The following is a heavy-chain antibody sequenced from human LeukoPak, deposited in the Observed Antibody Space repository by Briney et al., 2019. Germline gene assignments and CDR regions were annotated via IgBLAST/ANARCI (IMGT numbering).Heavy chain of an antibody. CDR3: ARSIYSGTSNFDY. D-gene: IGHD1-26*01. CDR2: IYYSGST. V-gene: IGHV4-59*01. Sequence: SETLSLTCTVSSGSISSYYWSWIRQPPGKGLEWIGYIYYSGSTNYNPSLQSRVTISIDTSKNQFSLKLSSVTAADTAVYYCARSIYSGTSNFDYWGQGTLVIVSS. J-gene: IGHJ4*02. CDR1: SGSISSYY.